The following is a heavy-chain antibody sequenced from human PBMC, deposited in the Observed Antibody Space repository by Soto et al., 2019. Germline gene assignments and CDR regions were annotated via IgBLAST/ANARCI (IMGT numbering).Heavy chain of an antibody. CDR3: ARLQGSTVRSGFDY. V-gene: IGHV1-18*01. J-gene: IGHJ4*02. D-gene: IGHD4-4*01. CDR1: GYTFTSYG. Sequence: ASVKVSCKASGYTFTSYGISWVRQAPGQGLEWMGWISAYNGNTNYAQKLQGRVTMTTDTSTSTAYMELRSLRSDDTAVYYCARLQGSTVRSGFDYWGQGTLVTVSS. CDR2: ISAYNGNT.